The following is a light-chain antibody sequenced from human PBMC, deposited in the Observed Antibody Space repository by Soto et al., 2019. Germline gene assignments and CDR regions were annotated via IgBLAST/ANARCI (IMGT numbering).Light chain of an antibody. J-gene: IGKJ1*01. CDR2: AAS. Sequence: DIPMTQSPSSLSASVGDRVTITCRASQSVSTYLNWYQQKPGKVPKVLIYAASSLQSGVPSRFSGSGSGTDFTLTISSLQPEDFATYYCQQTYSTLWTFGQGTKVELK. CDR3: QQTYSTLWT. V-gene: IGKV1-39*01. CDR1: QSVSTY.